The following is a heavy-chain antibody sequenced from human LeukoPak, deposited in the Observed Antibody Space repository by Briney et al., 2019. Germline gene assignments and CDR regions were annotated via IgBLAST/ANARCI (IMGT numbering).Heavy chain of an antibody. V-gene: IGHV1-18*01. D-gene: IGHD4-17*01. Sequence: ASVKVSCKASGYTFTSYGISWVRQAPGQGLEWMGWISAYNGNTNYAQKLQGRVTMTTDTSTITAYMELRSRRSDDTPVYYCARVPPPGYGDLTVDFDYWGQGTLVTVSS. CDR2: ISAYNGNT. CDR3: ARVPPPGYGDLTVDFDY. J-gene: IGHJ4*02. CDR1: GYTFTSYG.